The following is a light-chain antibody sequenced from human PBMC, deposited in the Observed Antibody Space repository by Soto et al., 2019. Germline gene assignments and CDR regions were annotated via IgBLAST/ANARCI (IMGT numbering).Light chain of an antibody. CDR2: GAS. CDR1: QSVSNL. J-gene: IGKJ4*01. Sequence: EIVLTQSPATLSLSPGERVTLSCRASQSVSNLLDWYQQKPGQAPRLLIYGASNRATGIPGRFSGSGSGTDFSLTISSLEPEDFAVYYCQQRRDLLTFGGGTKVEIK. V-gene: IGKV3-11*01. CDR3: QQRRDLLT.